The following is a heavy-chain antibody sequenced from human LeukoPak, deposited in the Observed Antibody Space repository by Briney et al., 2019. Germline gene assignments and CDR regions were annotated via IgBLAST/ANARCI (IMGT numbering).Heavy chain of an antibody. CDR2: ISWNGGST. CDR3: ARHNQYIYAYYYMDV. V-gene: IGHV3-20*04. J-gene: IGHJ6*03. D-gene: IGHD5-18*01. Sequence: AGGSLRLSCAASGFTFDDYGMSWVRQAPGKGLEWVSGISWNGGSTGYADSVKGRFTISRDNAKKFLYLQMNGLRAEDTAFYYCARHNQYIYAYYYMDVWGKGTTVTVSS. CDR1: GFTFDDYG.